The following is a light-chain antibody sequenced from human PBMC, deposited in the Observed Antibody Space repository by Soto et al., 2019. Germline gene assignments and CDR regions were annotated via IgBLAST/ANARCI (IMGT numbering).Light chain of an antibody. CDR3: QHYGSLPGT. CDR2: GAS. CDR1: QSVSSN. J-gene: IGKJ5*01. V-gene: IGKV3-20*01. Sequence: EIVLTQSPATLSLSPGERATLSCRASQSVSSNLAWYQQKPGQAPRLLIYGASSRATGIPDRFSGSGSGTDFTLTINRLEPEDFAVYYCQHYGSLPGTFGQGTRLEI.